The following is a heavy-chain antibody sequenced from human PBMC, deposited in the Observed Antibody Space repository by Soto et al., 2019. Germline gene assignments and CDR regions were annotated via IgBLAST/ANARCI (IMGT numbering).Heavy chain of an antibody. CDR2: IYSGGST. CDR3: AREVLRFLEWLPVGAFDI. CDR1: GFTVSSNY. J-gene: IGHJ3*02. Sequence: GGSLRLSCAASGFTVSSNYMSWVRQAPGKGLEWVSVIYSGGSTYYADSVKGRFTISRDNSKNTLYLQMNSLRAEDTAVYYCAREVLRFLEWLPVGAFDIWGQGTMVTVSS. V-gene: IGHV3-66*01. D-gene: IGHD3-3*01.